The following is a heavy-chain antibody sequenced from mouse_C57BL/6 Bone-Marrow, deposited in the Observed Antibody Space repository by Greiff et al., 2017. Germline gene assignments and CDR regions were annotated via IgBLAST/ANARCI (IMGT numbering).Heavy chain of an antibody. V-gene: IGHV14-2*01. Sequence: EVQRVESGAELVKPGASVKLSCTASGFNIKDYYMHWVKQRTEQGLEWIGRIDPEDGETKYAPKFQGKATITADTSSNTAYLQLSSLTSEDTAVYYCARWSYYGSSYDYAMDYWGQGTSVTVSS. CDR2: IDPEDGET. J-gene: IGHJ4*01. D-gene: IGHD1-1*01. CDR3: ARWSYYGSSYDYAMDY. CDR1: GFNIKDYY.